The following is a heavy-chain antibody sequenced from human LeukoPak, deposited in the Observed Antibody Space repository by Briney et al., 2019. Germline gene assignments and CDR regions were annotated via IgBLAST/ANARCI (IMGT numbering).Heavy chain of an antibody. J-gene: IGHJ6*03. CDR1: GLTFRSYR. CDR2: IKYDGSEK. D-gene: IGHD1-1*01. CDR3: AKIEGSSWNLRDYYYYMDV. Sequence: GGSLRLSCVVSGLTFRSYRMTWVRQAPGKGPEWVANIKYDGSEKYYVDSVKGRFTISRDHAKNSLFLEMNSLRADDTAVYYCAKIEGSSWNLRDYYYYMDVWGKGTTVTVSS. V-gene: IGHV3-7*01.